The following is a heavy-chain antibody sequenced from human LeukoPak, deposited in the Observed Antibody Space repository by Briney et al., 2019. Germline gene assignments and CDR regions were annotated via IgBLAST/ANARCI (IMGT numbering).Heavy chain of an antibody. CDR1: GFIFSTYG. CDR3: AIDRAASALDY. D-gene: IGHD2-15*01. Sequence: GGSLRLSCAASGFIFSTYGMHWVRQAPGKGLDWVAFIRYDGSDKYYADSVKGRFTIFRDNSKNTLYLQMNSLRAEDTAVYFCAIDRAASALDYWGQGTLVTVSS. V-gene: IGHV3-30*02. J-gene: IGHJ4*02. CDR2: IRYDGSDK.